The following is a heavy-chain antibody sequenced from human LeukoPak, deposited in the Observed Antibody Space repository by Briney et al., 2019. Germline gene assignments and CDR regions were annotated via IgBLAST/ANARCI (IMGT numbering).Heavy chain of an antibody. D-gene: IGHD3-22*01. CDR3: ARAYYYDSSGYFLDY. Sequence: SETLSLTCTVSGGSISSYYWSWIRQPPGKGLEWIGYIYYSGSTDYNPSLKSRVTISVDTSKNQFSLKLSSVTAADTAVYYCARAYYYDSSGYFLDYWGQGTLVTVSS. CDR2: IYYSGST. V-gene: IGHV4-59*01. J-gene: IGHJ4*02. CDR1: GGSISSYY.